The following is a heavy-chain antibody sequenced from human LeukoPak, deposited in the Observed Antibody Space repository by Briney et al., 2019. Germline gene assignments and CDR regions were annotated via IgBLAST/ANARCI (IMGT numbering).Heavy chain of an antibody. CDR3: ARVRGIAVAGTASIYFDY. Sequence: GGSLRLPCAASGFTFSSYWMSWVRQAPGKGLEWVANIKEDGSEKYYVDSVKGRFTISRDNAKNSLYLQMNSLRAEDTAVYYCARVRGIAVAGTASIYFDYWGQGTLVTVSS. CDR2: IKEDGSEK. D-gene: IGHD6-19*01. V-gene: IGHV3-7*01. CDR1: GFTFSSYW. J-gene: IGHJ4*02.